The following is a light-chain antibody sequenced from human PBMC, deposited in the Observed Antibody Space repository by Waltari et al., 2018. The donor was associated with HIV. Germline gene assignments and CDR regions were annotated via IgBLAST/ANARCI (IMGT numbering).Light chain of an antibody. J-gene: IGLJ2*01. CDR3: AAWDDSLNGVV. Sequence: QSVLTQPPSASGTPGQRVTISCSGSSSHIGSNSVNWYQQLPGTAPKLLMHSINQRPSGVPDRFSGSKSGTSASLAISGLQSEDEADYYCAAWDDSLNGVVLGGGTKLTVL. V-gene: IGLV1-44*01. CDR2: SIN. CDR1: SSHIGSNS.